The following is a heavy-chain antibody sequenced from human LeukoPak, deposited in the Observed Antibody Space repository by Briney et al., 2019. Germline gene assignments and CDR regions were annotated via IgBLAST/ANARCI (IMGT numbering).Heavy chain of an antibody. V-gene: IGHV3-30*18. CDR1: GFTFSSYG. CDR2: ISYDGSNK. J-gene: IGHJ3*02. CDR3: AKDRRLGYCSGGSCHPHDAFDI. D-gene: IGHD2-15*01. Sequence: PGRSLRLSCAASGFTFSSYGMHWVRQAPGKGLEWVAVISYDGSNKYYADSVKGRFTISRDNSKNTLYLQMNSLRAEDTAVYYCAKDRRLGYCSGGSCHPHDAFDIWSQGTMVTVSS.